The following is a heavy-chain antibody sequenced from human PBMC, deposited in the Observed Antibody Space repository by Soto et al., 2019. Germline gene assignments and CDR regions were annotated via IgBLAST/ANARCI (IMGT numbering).Heavy chain of an antibody. CDR3: ARERGSGWTFDY. D-gene: IGHD6-19*01. CDR2: ISSDGSTI. J-gene: IGHJ4*02. Sequence: GGSLRLSCTASGFTFSNYWMHWVRQAPGKGLVWVSRISSDGSTIYYADSVKGRFTISRDNVQNSLYLQMHSLRAEDTAVYYCARERGSGWTFDYWGQGTLVTVSS. CDR1: GFTFSNYW. V-gene: IGHV3-74*01.